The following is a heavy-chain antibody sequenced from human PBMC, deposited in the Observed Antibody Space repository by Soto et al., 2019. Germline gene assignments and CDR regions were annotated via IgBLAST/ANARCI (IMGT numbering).Heavy chain of an antibody. Sequence: LRLSCAASGFTFSSYGMHWVRQAPGKGLEWVAVISYDGSNKYYADSVKGRFTISRDNSKNTLYLQMNSLRAEDTAVYYCAKDLESSGGMDVWGQGTTVTVSS. V-gene: IGHV3-30*18. CDR2: ISYDGSNK. D-gene: IGHD3-3*01. CDR3: AKDLESSGGMDV. CDR1: GFTFSSYG. J-gene: IGHJ6*02.